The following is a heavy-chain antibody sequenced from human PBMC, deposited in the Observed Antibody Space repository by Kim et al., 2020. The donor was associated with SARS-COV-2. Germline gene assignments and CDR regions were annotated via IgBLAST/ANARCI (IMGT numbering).Heavy chain of an antibody. D-gene: IGHD1-1*01. J-gene: IGHJ6*02. CDR2: STI. V-gene: IGHV3-11*04. CDR3: ASRTTFPFV. Sequence: STIYYADSVKGRFTISRDNAKNSLYLQMNSLRAEDTAVYYCASRTTFPFVWGQGTTVTVSS.